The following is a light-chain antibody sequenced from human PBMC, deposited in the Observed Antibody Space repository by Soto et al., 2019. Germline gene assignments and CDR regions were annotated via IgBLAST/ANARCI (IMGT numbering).Light chain of an antibody. CDR1: HDISNY. CDR2: DIS. J-gene: IGKJ5*01. Sequence: MTQSPSSLSASVGDRVTITCRASHDISNYLAWYQQRPGQAPRLLIYDISNRAAGVPARFSGSGSETEFTLTIRSLQSEDFAVYFCKQYNNWPSFGQGTRLEIK. V-gene: IGKV3-15*01. CDR3: KQYNNWPS.